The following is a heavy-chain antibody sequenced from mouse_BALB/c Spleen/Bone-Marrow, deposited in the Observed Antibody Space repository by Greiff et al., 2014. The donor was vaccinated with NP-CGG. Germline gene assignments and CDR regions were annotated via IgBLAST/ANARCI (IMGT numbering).Heavy chain of an antibody. CDR3: AKWDHYGNFYAMDY. D-gene: IGHD2-1*01. CDR2: IRGDGSI. Sequence: QVQLKESGPGLVAPSQNLSITCTVSGFSLTNYGVSWVRQPPGKGLEWLGVIRGDGSINYHSALISRLSISKDNSKSQVFLKLNSLQIDDTATYYCAKWDHYGNFYAMDYWGQGTSVTVSS. J-gene: IGHJ4*01. CDR1: GFSLTNYG. V-gene: IGHV2-3*01.